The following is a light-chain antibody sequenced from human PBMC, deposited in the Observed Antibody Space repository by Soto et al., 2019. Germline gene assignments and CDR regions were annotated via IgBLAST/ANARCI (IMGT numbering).Light chain of an antibody. CDR1: SSNIGAGYD. CDR3: QAYYSRLSGSG. V-gene: IGLV1-40*01. Sequence: QSVLTQPPSVSGAPGQRVTISCTGSSSNIGAGYDVHWYQQLPGTAPKLLIYGNSNRPSGVPDRFSGSKSGTSASLAITGLQAEDDSDYYCQAYYSRLSGSGFGGGTKVTV. J-gene: IGLJ3*02. CDR2: GNS.